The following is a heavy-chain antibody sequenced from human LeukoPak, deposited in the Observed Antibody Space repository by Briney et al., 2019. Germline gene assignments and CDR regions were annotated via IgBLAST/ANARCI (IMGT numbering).Heavy chain of an antibody. J-gene: IGHJ6*02. Sequence: PGGSLRLSCAASGFTFSSYAMSWVRQAPGKGLEWVSAISGSGGSTYYADSVKGRFTISRDNSKNTLYLQMNSLRAEDTAVYYCLRGDYYDSSGYYGTAPFYYYYYYGMDVWGQGTTVTVSS. CDR2: ISGSGGST. CDR1: GFTFSSYA. CDR3: LRGDYYDSSGYYGTAPFYYYYYYGMDV. V-gene: IGHV3-23*01. D-gene: IGHD3-22*01.